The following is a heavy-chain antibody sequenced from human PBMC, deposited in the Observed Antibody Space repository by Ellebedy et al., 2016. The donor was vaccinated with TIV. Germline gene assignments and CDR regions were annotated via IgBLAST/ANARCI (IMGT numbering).Heavy chain of an antibody. Sequence: AASVKVSCQASGYTFSIYDINWVRQDTGQGLEWMGWMNHNSGKTDYAQKFKGRVTMTANTSISTAYMELSSLTSEDTAVYYCARGPVGAAYWGQGTLVTVSS. V-gene: IGHV1-8*01. CDR2: MNHNSGKT. CDR3: ARGPVGAAY. D-gene: IGHD1-26*01. CDR1: GYTFSIYD. J-gene: IGHJ4*02.